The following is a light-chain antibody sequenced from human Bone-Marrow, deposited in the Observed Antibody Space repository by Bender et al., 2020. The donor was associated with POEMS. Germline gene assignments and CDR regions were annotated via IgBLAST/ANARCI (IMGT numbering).Light chain of an antibody. V-gene: IGLV2-23*02. CDR2: EVT. CDR1: SSDVGSYHL. Sequence: QSALTQPPSASGSPGQSVTISCTGTSSDVGSYHLVSWYQQHPGNAPKLLISEVTKRPSGVSNRFSGSKSGNTPSLTISGLQAEDEAHSYCSSYTGSTTFVIFGGGTKLTVV. J-gene: IGLJ2*01. CDR3: SSYTGSTTFVI.